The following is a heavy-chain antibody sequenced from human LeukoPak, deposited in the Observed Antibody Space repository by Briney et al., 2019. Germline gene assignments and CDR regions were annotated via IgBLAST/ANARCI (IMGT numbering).Heavy chain of an antibody. CDR1: GGSISRSSYY. J-gene: IGHJ4*02. V-gene: IGHV4-39*01. CDR2: IYYSGST. CDR3: ARGYYDFWSGYLPVI. Sequence: SETLSLTCTVSGGSISRSSYYWGWIRQPPGKGLEWIGSIYYSGSTYYNPSLKSRVTISVDTSKNQFSLKLSSVTAADTAVYYCARGYYDFWSGYLPVIWGQGTLVTVSS. D-gene: IGHD3-3*01.